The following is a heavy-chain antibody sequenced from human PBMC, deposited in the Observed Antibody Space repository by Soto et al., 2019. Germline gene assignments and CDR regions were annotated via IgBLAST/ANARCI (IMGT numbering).Heavy chain of an antibody. CDR2: ISWNSGSI. CDR1: GFTFDDYA. J-gene: IGHJ6*03. CDR3: AKGIAIEQQLVHYYYYMDV. D-gene: IGHD6-13*01. V-gene: IGHV3-9*01. Sequence: GGSLRLSCAASGFTFDDYAMHWVRQAPGKGLEWVSGISWNSGSIGYADSVKGRFTISRDNAKNSLYLQMNSLRAEDTALYYCAKGIAIEQQLVHYYYYMDVWGKGTTVTVSS.